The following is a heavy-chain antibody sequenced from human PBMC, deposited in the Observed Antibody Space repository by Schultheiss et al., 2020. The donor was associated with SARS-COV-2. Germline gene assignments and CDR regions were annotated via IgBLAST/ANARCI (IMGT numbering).Heavy chain of an antibody. CDR1: GGSISSGGDY. CDR3: ARAGRWGTYRPYYFDN. V-gene: IGHV4-61*08. D-gene: IGHD3-16*02. Sequence: SETLSLTCTVSGGSISSGGDYWSWIRQPPGKGLEWIGYIYYSGSTNYNPSLKSRLTISVDTSMSQFSLRLSSVTAADTAVYYCARAGRWGTYRPYYFDNWGPGTLVTVSS. CDR2: IYYSGST. J-gene: IGHJ4*02.